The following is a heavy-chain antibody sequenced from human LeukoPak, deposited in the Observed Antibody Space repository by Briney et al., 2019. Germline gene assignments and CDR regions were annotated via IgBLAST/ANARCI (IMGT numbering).Heavy chain of an antibody. D-gene: IGHD5-24*01. Sequence: GRSLRLSCAASGFTFSSYGMHWVRQAPGKGLEWVAVISYDGSNKYYADSVKGRFTISRDNSKNTLYPQMNSLRAEDTAVYYCAKEGTDGIAFDIWGQGTMVTVSS. J-gene: IGHJ3*02. CDR1: GFTFSSYG. CDR3: AKEGTDGIAFDI. CDR2: ISYDGSNK. V-gene: IGHV3-30*18.